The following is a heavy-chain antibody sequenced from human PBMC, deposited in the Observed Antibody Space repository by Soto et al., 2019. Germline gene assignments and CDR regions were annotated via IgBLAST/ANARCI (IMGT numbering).Heavy chain of an antibody. CDR3: AREGGIVGATAADY. J-gene: IGHJ4*02. D-gene: IGHD1-26*01. CDR1: GGSISSGGYY. V-gene: IGHV4-31*03. Sequence: QVQLQESGPGLVKPSQTLSLTCTVSGGSISSGGYYWSWIRQHPGKGLEWIGYIYYSGSTYYNPSLKMRVTKXVXPXXNQFSLKLSSVTAADTAVYYCAREGGIVGATAADYWGQGTLVTVSS. CDR2: IYYSGST.